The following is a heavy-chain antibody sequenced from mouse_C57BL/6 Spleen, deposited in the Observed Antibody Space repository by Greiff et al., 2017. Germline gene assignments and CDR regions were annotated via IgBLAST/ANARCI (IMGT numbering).Heavy chain of an antibody. D-gene: IGHD3-2*02. J-gene: IGHJ2*01. CDR1: GFSLTSYG. V-gene: IGHV2-2*01. Sequence: QVQLQQSGPGLVQPSQSLSITCTVSGFSLTSYGVHWVRQSPGKGLEWLGVIWSGGSTDYNAAFISRLSISKDNSKSQVFFKMNSLHADDTAIYYCAREPPDSSGYYFDYWGQGTTLTVSS. CDR3: AREPPDSSGYYFDY. CDR2: IWSGGST.